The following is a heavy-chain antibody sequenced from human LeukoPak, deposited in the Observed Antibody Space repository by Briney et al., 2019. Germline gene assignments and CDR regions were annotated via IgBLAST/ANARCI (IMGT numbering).Heavy chain of an antibody. Sequence: SETLSLTCTVSGGSISSYYWSWIRQPPGKGLEWIGYVYYSGSTNYNPSLKSRVTISVDRSKNQFSLKLSSVTAADTAVYYCTRGGRAAAGFRFDPWGQGTLVTVSS. D-gene: IGHD6-13*01. V-gene: IGHV4-59*01. CDR3: TRGGRAAAGFRFDP. CDR1: GGSISSYY. J-gene: IGHJ5*02. CDR2: VYYSGST.